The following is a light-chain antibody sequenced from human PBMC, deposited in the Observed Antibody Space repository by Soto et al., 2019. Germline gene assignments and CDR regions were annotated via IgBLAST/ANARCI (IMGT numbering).Light chain of an antibody. CDR3: QQSYSTPGRT. CDR1: QSISSY. Sequence: DIQMTQSPSSLSASVGDRVTITCRASQSISSYLNWYQQKPGKAPKLLIYAASSLQSGVPSRSSGSGSGTDFTLTISSLQPEDFATYYCQQSYSTPGRTFGQGTKVDIK. V-gene: IGKV1-39*01. CDR2: AAS. J-gene: IGKJ1*01.